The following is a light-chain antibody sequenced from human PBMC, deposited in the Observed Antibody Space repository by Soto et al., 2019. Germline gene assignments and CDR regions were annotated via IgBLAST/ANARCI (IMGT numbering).Light chain of an antibody. Sequence: QSVLTQPPSVSGSPGQSVAISCTGTSSDVGNYNRVSWYQQPPGSAPKLILYDVSNRPSGVPDRFSGSKSGNTASLTISGLQADDEADYYCSSYTTSSTDVFGTGTKLTVL. V-gene: IGLV2-18*02. CDR1: SSDVGNYNR. CDR2: DVS. CDR3: SSYTTSSTDV. J-gene: IGLJ1*01.